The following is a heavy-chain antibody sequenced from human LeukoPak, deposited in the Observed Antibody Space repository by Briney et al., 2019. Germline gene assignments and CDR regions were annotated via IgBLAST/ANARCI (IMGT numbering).Heavy chain of an antibody. Sequence: SETLSLTCTVSGGSISSGSYYWSWIRQPAGKGLEWIGRIYTSGNSNYNPSLKSRVTISVDASKNQFSLKLSSVTAADTALYYCAREERGSSYGWAFDIWGQGTMFTVSS. D-gene: IGHD5-18*01. CDR1: GGSISSGSYY. V-gene: IGHV4-61*02. CDR2: IYTSGNS. J-gene: IGHJ3*02. CDR3: AREERGSSYGWAFDI.